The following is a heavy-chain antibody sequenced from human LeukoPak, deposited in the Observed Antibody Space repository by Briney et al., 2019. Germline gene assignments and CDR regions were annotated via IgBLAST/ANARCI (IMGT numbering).Heavy chain of an antibody. V-gene: IGHV3-21*01. Sequence: GGSLRLSCAASGFSFSSYTMNWVRQAPGKGLEWVSSISSSSYIYYADSVKGRSTISRDNAKNSLYLQMNSLRAEDTAVYYCAREGGYDFWSGPGMDVWGQGTTVTVSS. J-gene: IGHJ6*02. CDR2: ISSSSYI. D-gene: IGHD3-3*01. CDR3: AREGGYDFWSGPGMDV. CDR1: GFSFSSYT.